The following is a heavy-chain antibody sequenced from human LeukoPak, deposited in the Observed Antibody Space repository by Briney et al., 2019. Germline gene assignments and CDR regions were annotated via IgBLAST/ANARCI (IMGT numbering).Heavy chain of an antibody. Sequence: GGSLRLSCAASGFTFSSYAMSWVRQAPGKGLEWVSTIYTGGNTYYAASVKGRFTISRDFSKNTVFLHMNSLRAEDTAMYYCARGDDSGYYDYFDYWGQGALVTVSS. V-gene: IGHV3-23*05. CDR3: ARGDDSGYYDYFDY. D-gene: IGHD3-22*01. J-gene: IGHJ4*02. CDR2: IYTGGNT. CDR1: GFTFSSYA.